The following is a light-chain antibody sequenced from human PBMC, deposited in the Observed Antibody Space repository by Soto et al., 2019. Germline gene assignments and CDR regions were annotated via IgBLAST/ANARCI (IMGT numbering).Light chain of an antibody. J-gene: IGLJ3*02. CDR1: SSDIGGHKN. CDR3: SSYKFSTTLRV. Sequence: QSALTQPASVSGSPGQSITVSCTGTSSDIGGHKNVSWYQQHPGKVPKLIIYEVSNRPSGVSNRFSGSKSGNTASLTISDLQAEDEALYYCSSYKFSTTLRVFGGGTKLTVL. V-gene: IGLV2-14*01. CDR2: EVS.